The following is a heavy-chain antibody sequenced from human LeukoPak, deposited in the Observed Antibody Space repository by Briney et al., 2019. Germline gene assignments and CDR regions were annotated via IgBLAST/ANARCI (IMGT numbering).Heavy chain of an antibody. Sequence: SETLSLTCTVSGYSISSSSYYWGWIRQPPGKGLEWIGSIYYSGSTYYNPSLKSRVTISVDTSKNQFSLKLSSVTAADTAVYYCARGSFEGRRIMITFGGVIATWGQGTLVTVSS. J-gene: IGHJ5*02. CDR1: GYSISSSSYY. D-gene: IGHD3-16*02. V-gene: IGHV4-39*01. CDR2: IYYSGST. CDR3: ARGSFEGRRIMITFGGVIAT.